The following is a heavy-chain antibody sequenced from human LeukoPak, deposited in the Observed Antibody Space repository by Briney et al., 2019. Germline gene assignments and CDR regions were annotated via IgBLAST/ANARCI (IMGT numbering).Heavy chain of an antibody. Sequence: SETLSRTCAVYGGSFSGYYWSWIRQPPGKGLEWIGEINHSGSTNYNPSLKSRVTISVDTSKNQFSLKLSSVTAADTAVYYCARGYYGDATGYWGQGTLVTVSS. CDR1: GGSFSGYY. V-gene: IGHV4-34*01. J-gene: IGHJ4*02. CDR2: INHSGST. CDR3: ARGYYGDATGY. D-gene: IGHD4-17*01.